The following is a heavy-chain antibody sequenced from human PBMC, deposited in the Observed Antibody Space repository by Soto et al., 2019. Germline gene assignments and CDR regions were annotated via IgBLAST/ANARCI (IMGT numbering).Heavy chain of an antibody. D-gene: IGHD3-10*01. CDR2: INHSGST. Sequence: ASETLSLTCAVYGGSFSGYYWSWIRQPPGKGLEWIGEINHSGSTNYNPSLKSRVTISVDTSKNQFSLKLSSVTAADTAVYYCARVSLGYGSGSYGPTRRYGMDVWGQGTTVTVSS. V-gene: IGHV4-34*01. CDR1: GGSFSGYY. J-gene: IGHJ6*02. CDR3: ARVSLGYGSGSYGPTRRYGMDV.